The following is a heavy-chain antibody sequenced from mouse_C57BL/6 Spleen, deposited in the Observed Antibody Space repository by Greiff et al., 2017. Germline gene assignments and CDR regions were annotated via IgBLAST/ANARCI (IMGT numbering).Heavy chain of an antibody. J-gene: IGHJ2*01. CDR1: GYTFTSYW. Sequence: QVQLQQPGAELVMPGASVKLSCKASGYTFTSYWMHWVKQRPGQGLEWIGEIDPSDSYTNYNQQFKGKSTLTVDKSSSTAYMQLSSLTSEDSAVYYCARGGRGYYFDYWGQGTTLTVSS. CDR3: ARGGRGYYFDY. V-gene: IGHV1-69*01. D-gene: IGHD3-1*01. CDR2: IDPSDSYT.